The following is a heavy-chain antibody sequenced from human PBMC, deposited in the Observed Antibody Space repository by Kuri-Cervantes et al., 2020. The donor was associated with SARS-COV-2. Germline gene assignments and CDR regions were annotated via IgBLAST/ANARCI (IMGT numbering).Heavy chain of an antibody. CDR1: GFTFSTYA. J-gene: IGHJ3*02. CDR2: ITGSGGIT. D-gene: IGHD3-22*01. V-gene: IGHV3-23*01. CDR3: ARDYGGYYGDDAFDI. Sequence: GGSLRLSCAASGFTFSTYAMSWVRQAPGKGLEWVSVITGSGGITYSADSVRGRFTTSRDNAKNSLYLQMNSLRAEDTAVYYCARDYGGYYGDDAFDIWGQGTMVTVSS.